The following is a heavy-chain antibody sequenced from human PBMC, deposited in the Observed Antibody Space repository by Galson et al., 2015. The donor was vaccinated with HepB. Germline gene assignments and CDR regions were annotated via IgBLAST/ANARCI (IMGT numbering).Heavy chain of an antibody. D-gene: IGHD3-22*01. CDR1: GFTFSSYG. CDR3: AKDSHYYDSSGYYSSYDAFDI. V-gene: IGHV3-30*18. CDR2: ISYDGSNK. Sequence: SLRLSCAASGFTFSSYGMHWVRQAPGKGLEWVAVISYDGSNKYYADSVKGRFTISRDNSKNTLYLQMNSLRAEDTAVYYCAKDSHYYDSSGYYSSYDAFDIWGQGAMVTVSS. J-gene: IGHJ3*02.